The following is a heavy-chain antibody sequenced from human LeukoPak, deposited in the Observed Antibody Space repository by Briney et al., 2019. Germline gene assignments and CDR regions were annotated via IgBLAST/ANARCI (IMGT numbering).Heavy chain of an antibody. J-gene: IGHJ4*02. V-gene: IGHV3-30*18. D-gene: IGHD2-2*01. CDR3: AKGVLGYCSSTSCSRSNFDY. Sequence: PGRSLRLSCAASGFTFSSYGMHWVRQAPGKGLEWVAVISYDGSNKYYADSVKGRFAISRDNSKNTLYLQMNSLRAEDTAVNYCAKGVLGYCSSTSCSRSNFDYWGQGTLVTVSS. CDR1: GFTFSSYG. CDR2: ISYDGSNK.